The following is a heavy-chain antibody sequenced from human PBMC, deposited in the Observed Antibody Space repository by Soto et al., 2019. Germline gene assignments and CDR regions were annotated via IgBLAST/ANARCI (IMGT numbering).Heavy chain of an antibody. Sequence: SETLSLTCGVSGGSLSGATYSWNWIRQPPGKGLEWIGYIFPSGTTYYNPSLKSRVTISIEVSKNQFSLSLRSLTAADTAVYYCARSREFDYWSQGTLVTVSS. CDR3: ARSREFDY. V-gene: IGHV4-30-2*01. CDR2: IFPSGTT. J-gene: IGHJ4*02. CDR1: GGSLSGATYS.